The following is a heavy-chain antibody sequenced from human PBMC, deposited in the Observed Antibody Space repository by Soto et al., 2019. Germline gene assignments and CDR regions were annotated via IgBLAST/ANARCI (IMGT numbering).Heavy chain of an antibody. CDR2: INSDGSST. Sequence: EVQLVESGGGLVQPGGSLRLSCAASGFTFSSYWMHWVRQAPGKGLVWVSRINSDGSSTSYADSVKGRFTISRDNVKNTLYLQMNSLRAEDTAVYYCARTSLVVAAATREDYWGQGTLVTVSS. CDR1: GFTFSSYW. J-gene: IGHJ4*02. V-gene: IGHV3-74*01. D-gene: IGHD2-15*01. CDR3: ARTSLVVAAATREDY.